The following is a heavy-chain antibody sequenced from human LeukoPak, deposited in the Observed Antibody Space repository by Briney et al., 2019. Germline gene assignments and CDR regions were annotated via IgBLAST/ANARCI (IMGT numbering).Heavy chain of an antibody. CDR1: GFTFSSYS. D-gene: IGHD3-22*01. CDR2: ISSSSSCI. Sequence: PGGSLRLSCAASGFTFSSYSMNWVRQAPGKGLEWVSSISSSSSCIYYADSVKGRFTISRDNAKNSLYLQMNSLRAEDTAVYYCARVGYYDSSSIDYWGQGTLVTVSS. V-gene: IGHV3-21*01. CDR3: ARVGYYDSSSIDY. J-gene: IGHJ4*02.